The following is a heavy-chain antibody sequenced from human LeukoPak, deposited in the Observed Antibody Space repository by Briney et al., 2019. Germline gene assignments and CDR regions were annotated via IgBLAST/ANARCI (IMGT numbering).Heavy chain of an antibody. V-gene: IGHV1-69*05. CDR2: IIPIFGTA. Sequence: SVKVSCKASGRTFSSYAISWVRQAPGQGLEWMGGIIPIFGTANYAQKFQGRVTITTDESTSTAYMELSSLRSEDTAVYYCAREGRDSSSLPHDYWGQGTLVTVSS. J-gene: IGHJ4*02. CDR1: GRTFSSYA. D-gene: IGHD6-6*01. CDR3: AREGRDSSSLPHDY.